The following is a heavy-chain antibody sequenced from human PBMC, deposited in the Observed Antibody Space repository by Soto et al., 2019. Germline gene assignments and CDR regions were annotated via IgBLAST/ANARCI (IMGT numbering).Heavy chain of an antibody. CDR1: GYTLTELS. D-gene: IGHD3-10*01. V-gene: IGHV1-24*01. CDR2: FDPEDGET. CDR3: ATLVEYYGSGSYYYYFDY. Sequence: ASVKVSCKVSGYTLTELSIHWVRQAPGKGLEWMGGFDPEDGETIYAQKFQGRVTMTEDTSTDTAYMELSSLRSEDTAVYYCATLVEYYGSGSYYYYFDYWGQGTLVTVSS. J-gene: IGHJ4*02.